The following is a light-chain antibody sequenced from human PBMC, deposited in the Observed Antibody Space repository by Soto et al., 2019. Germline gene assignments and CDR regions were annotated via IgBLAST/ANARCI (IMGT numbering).Light chain of an antibody. CDR1: KNDIGVYDF. Sequence: QSALSQSPSASGSPGQSVTISCTGTKNDIGVYDFVSWYQHHPGKAPRLIIYEVVQRPSGVPDRFSGSKSGNTASLTVSGLQAADEADYFCKSYAGSNNYVFGSGTKVTVL. J-gene: IGLJ1*01. CDR2: EVV. V-gene: IGLV2-8*01. CDR3: KSYAGSNNYV.